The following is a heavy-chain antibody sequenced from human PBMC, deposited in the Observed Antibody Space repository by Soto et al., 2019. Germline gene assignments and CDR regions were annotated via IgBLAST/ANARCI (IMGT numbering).Heavy chain of an antibody. D-gene: IGHD4-4*01. J-gene: IGHJ5*02. CDR3: ARGSSTDYIFVDP. CDR2: MNPNSGNT. V-gene: IGHV1-8*02. CDR1: GYSFTNYY. Sequence: ASVKVSCKASGYSFTNYYMHWVRQATGQGLEWMGWMNPNSGNTGYAQKFQGRVTMTRNTSISTAYMELSSLRSEDTAVYYCARGSSTDYIFVDPWGQGTLVTVSS.